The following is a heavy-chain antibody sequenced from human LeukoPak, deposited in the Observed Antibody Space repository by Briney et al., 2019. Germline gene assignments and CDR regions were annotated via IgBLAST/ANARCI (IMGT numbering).Heavy chain of an antibody. V-gene: IGHV4-59*01. CDR2: IYYSGST. D-gene: IGHD3-22*01. CDR1: GGSISSYY. J-gene: IGHJ3*02. Sequence: PSENLSLTCTVSGGSISSYYWSWIRQPPGKGLEWIGYIYYSGSTNYNPSLKSRVTISVDTSKNKFSLKLSSVTAADTAVYYCARGGYYYDSSGYWGAFDIWGQGTMVTVSS. CDR3: ARGGYYYDSSGYWGAFDI.